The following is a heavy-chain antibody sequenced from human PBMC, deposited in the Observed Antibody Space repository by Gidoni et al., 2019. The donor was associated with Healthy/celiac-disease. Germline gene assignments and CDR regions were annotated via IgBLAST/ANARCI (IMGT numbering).Heavy chain of an antibody. D-gene: IGHD1-26*01. J-gene: IGHJ4*02. CDR3: VKDRRSRVGATEYFDY. CDR2: ISSNEGST. V-gene: IGHV3-64D*06. CDR1: GFTFSSYD. Sequence: EVQLVESGGGLVQPGGSLRLSCPASGFTFSSYDMHWVRQAPGKGLEYVSAISSNEGSTYYADSVKGRFTISRDNSKNTLYLQMSSLRAEDTAVYYCVKDRRSRVGATEYFDYWGQGTLVTVSS.